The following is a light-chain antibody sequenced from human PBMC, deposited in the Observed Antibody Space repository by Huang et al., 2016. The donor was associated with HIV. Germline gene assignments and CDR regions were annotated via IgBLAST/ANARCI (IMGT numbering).Light chain of an antibody. V-gene: IGKV1-39*01. CDR1: ENIVYS. CDR3: QQSRSLPRT. Sequence: DIQLTQSPSSLSASVGDGITITCRASENIVYSLSWFRQRPGRAPEALIYAASRLHAGVPSKFRATGSGTNFTLSIDGLGPEDFATYYCQQSRSLPRTYGGGTNVDI. J-gene: IGKJ4*01. CDR2: AAS.